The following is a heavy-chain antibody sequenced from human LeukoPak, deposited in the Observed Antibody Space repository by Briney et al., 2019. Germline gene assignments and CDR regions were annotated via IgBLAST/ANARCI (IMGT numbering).Heavy chain of an antibody. J-gene: IGHJ4*02. CDR1: GGSFSGYY. CDR3: ARRAGAIVVVPAANDTFDY. V-gene: IGHV4-34*01. D-gene: IGHD2-2*01. CDR2: INHSGST. Sequence: SETLSLTCAVYGGSFSGYYWSWIRQPPGKGLEWIGEINHSGSTNYNPSLKSRVTISVDTSKNQFSLKLSSVTAADTAVYYCARRAGAIVVVPAANDTFDYWGQGTLVTVSS.